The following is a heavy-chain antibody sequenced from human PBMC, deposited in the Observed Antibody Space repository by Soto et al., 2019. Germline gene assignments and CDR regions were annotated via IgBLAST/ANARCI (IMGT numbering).Heavy chain of an antibody. CDR2: IYYSGST. V-gene: IGHV4-39*01. CDR1: GGSISSSSYY. J-gene: IGHJ5*02. D-gene: IGHD3-3*01. CDR3: ASKVRSWFDP. Sequence: SETLCLTCTVSGGSISSSSYYWGWIRQPPGKGLEWIGSIYYSGSTYYNPSLKSRVTISVDTSKNQFSLKLSSVTAADTAVYYCASKVRSWFDPWGQGTLVTVSS.